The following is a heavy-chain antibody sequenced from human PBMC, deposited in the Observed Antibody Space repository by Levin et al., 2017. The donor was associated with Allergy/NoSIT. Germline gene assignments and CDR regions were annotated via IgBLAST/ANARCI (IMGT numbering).Heavy chain of an antibody. CDR3: ARRRDEGLLSPPVDNWFDA. J-gene: IGHJ5*02. V-gene: IGHV5-51*01. Sequence: GESLKISCQGSGYTFTNYWIGWVRQMPGKGLEWLGIIHPGDSETKYSPSFQGHITFSADRSTNTAYLHWDTLKATDTAMYFRARRRDEGLLSPPVDNWFDAWGQETLVTVSS. D-gene: IGHD6-19*01. CDR2: IHPGDSET. CDR1: GYTFTNYW.